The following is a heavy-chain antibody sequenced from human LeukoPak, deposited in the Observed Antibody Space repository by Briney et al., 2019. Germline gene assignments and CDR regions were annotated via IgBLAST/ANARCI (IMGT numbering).Heavy chain of an antibody. V-gene: IGHV1-69*05. D-gene: IGHD3-3*01. CDR1: GGTFSSYT. CDR2: IIPIFGTA. Sequence: SVKVSCKASGGTFSSYTISWVRQAPGQGLEWMGRIIPIFGTANYAQKFQGRVTITTDESTSTAYMELRSLRSDDTAAYYCARTPRYDFWSGYLFDYWGQGTLVTVSS. J-gene: IGHJ4*02. CDR3: ARTPRYDFWSGYLFDY.